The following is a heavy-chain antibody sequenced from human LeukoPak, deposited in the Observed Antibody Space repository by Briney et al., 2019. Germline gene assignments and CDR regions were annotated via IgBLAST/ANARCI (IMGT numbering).Heavy chain of an antibody. V-gene: IGHV5-51*01. D-gene: IGHD3-9*01. CDR2: TYPGDSDT. CDR1: GYSFTSYW. J-gene: IGHJ3*02. Sequence: GESLKISCKGSGYSFTSYWIGWVRQMPGKGLEWMGITYPGDSDTRYSPSFQGQVTISADKSISTAYLQWSSLKASDTAMYYCARLLLTGYYKGWAFDIWGQGTMVTVSS. CDR3: ARLLLTGYYKGWAFDI.